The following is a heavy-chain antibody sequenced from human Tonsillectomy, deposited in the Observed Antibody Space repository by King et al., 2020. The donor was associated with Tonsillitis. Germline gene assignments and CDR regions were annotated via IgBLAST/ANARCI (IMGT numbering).Heavy chain of an antibody. CDR1: GGSISSSSYY. CDR3: ARLPYSSSWYYLSNY. V-gene: IGHV4-39*07. Sequence: LQLQESGPGLVKPSETLSLTCTVSGGSISSSSYYWGWIRQPPGKGLEWIGSIYYSGSTYYNPSLKSRVTISVDTSKNQFSLKLSSVTAADTDVYYCARLPYSSSWYYLSNYWGQGTLVTVSS. J-gene: IGHJ4*02. D-gene: IGHD6-13*01. CDR2: IYYSGST.